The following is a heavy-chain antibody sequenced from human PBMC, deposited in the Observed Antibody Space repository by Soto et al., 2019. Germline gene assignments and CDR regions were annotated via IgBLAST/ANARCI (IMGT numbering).Heavy chain of an antibody. Sequence: GSVKIFCKTSAYTFTSYESNCAGQATGQGFEWMGWMNPNSGNTGYEQTFQGRVTMTRDTFITPAYLHLRSLRSEATAVYSCARSPRHWGFDYWGLGTLVTVSS. D-gene: IGHD7-27*01. CDR1: AYTFTSYE. CDR2: MNPNSGNT. CDR3: ARSPRHWGFDY. V-gene: IGHV1-8*01. J-gene: IGHJ4*02.